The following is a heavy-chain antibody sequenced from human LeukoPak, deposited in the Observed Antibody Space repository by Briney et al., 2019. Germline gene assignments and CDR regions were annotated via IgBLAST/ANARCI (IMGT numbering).Heavy chain of an antibody. D-gene: IGHD3-3*01. Sequence: SETLSLTCAVYGGSFSGYYWSWIRQPPGKGLEWIGEINHSGSTNYNPSLKSRVTISVDTSKNQFSLKLSSVTAADTAVYYCARVRKTQAYGTDVWGQGTTVTVSS. CDR2: INHSGST. CDR3: ARVRKTQAYGTDV. CDR1: GGSFSGYY. J-gene: IGHJ6*02. V-gene: IGHV4-34*01.